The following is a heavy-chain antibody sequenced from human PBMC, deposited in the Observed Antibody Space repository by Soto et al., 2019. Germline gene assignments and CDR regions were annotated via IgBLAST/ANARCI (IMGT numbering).Heavy chain of an antibody. D-gene: IGHD3-16*01. CDR2: IQQGGVT. J-gene: IGHJ4*02. CDR1: GGSFNPYY. CDR3: AIGQGGTNY. V-gene: IGHV4-34*02. Sequence: QVQVQQWGAGLLKPSETLSLTCAVYGGSFNPYYWSWVRQPPWKGLEWIAEIQQGGVTYYNPSLKSXXXXXLXTSKSQFSLNLNSVNDAETAVYYCAIGQGGTNYWGQGSLVIVSS.